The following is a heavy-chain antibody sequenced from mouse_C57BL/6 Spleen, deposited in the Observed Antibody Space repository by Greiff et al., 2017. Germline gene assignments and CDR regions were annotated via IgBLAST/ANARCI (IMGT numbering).Heavy chain of an antibody. V-gene: IGHV1-59*01. CDR1: GYTFTSYW. J-gene: IGHJ2*01. CDR3: AGGGPDY. CDR2: IDPSDSYT. Sequence: QVQLQQSGAELVRPGTSVKLSCKASGYTFTSYWMHWVKQRPGQGLEWIGVIDPSDSYTNYNQKFKGKATLTVDTSSSTAYMQLSSLTSEDSAVYYCAGGGPDYWGQGTTLTVSS.